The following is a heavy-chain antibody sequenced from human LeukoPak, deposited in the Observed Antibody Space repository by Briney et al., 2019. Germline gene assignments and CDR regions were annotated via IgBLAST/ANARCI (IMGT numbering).Heavy chain of an antibody. CDR1: GVSISSYY. D-gene: IGHD6-13*01. CDR2: MYYSGST. Sequence: NTSETLSLTCTVSGVSISSYYWSWIRQPPGKGLEWMGYMYYSGSTKYNPSLKSRVTISADTSKNDFSLKLSSVTAADTAVFYCARHALGSSSWYSFDYWGQGTLVTVSS. J-gene: IGHJ4*02. CDR3: ARHALGSSSWYSFDY. V-gene: IGHV4-59*08.